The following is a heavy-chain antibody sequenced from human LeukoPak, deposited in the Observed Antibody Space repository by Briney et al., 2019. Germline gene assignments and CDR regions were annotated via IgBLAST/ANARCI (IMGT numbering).Heavy chain of an antibody. Sequence: GGSLRLSCAASGFTFSTYSMNWVRQAPGKGLEWVSSLSSSSTYVYYADSVKGRFTISRDNAKNSLYLQMNSLRGEDTAVYYCGAGGSVDYWGQGTLVTVSS. J-gene: IGHJ4*02. CDR1: GFTFSTYS. CDR2: LSSSSTYV. V-gene: IGHV3-21*01. D-gene: IGHD3-16*01. CDR3: GAGGSVDY.